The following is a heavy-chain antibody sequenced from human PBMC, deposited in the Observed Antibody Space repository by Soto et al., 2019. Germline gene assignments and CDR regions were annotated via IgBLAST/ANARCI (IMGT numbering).Heavy chain of an antibody. CDR2: IYYSGST. Sequence: QVQLQESGPGLVKPSETLSLTCTVSGGSISSYYWSWIRQPPGKGLEWIGYIYYSGSTSYNPSLKSRVTISVDTSKNQFSLKLCSVTAADTAVYYCARRYGSAFDIWGQGTMVTVSS. V-gene: IGHV4-59*01. CDR3: ARRYGSAFDI. CDR1: GGSISSYY. D-gene: IGHD4-17*01. J-gene: IGHJ3*02.